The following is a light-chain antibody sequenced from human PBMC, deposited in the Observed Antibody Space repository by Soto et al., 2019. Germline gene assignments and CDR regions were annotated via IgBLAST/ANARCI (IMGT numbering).Light chain of an antibody. J-gene: IGLJ2*01. CDR2: EVS. V-gene: IGLV2-23*02. Sequence: QSVLTQPASVSGSPGQSITISCTGTSSDVGSYNLVSWYQQHPGKAPKLMIYEVSKRPSGVSNRFSGSKSGNTASLTVSGVQAEDEADYYCCSYAGSRGVVFGGGTKLTVL. CDR3: CSYAGSRGVV. CDR1: SSDVGSYNL.